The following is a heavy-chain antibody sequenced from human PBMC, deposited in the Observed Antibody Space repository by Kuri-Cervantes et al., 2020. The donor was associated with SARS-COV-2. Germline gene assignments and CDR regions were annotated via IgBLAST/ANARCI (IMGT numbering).Heavy chain of an antibody. V-gene: IGHV3-30-3*01. CDR1: GFTFSSYG. CDR2: ISYDGSNK. D-gene: IGHD6-6*01. Sequence: GESLKISCAASGFTFSSYGMHWVRQAPGKGLEWVAVISYDGSNKYYADSVKGRFTISRDNSKNTVYLQMNNLGAEDTAVYYCARDAGEHLVQFFMDVWGQGTTVTVSS. CDR3: ARDAGEHLVQFFMDV. J-gene: IGHJ6*02.